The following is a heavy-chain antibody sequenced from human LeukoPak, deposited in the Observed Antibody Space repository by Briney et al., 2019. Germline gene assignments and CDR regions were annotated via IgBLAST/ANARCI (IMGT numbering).Heavy chain of an antibody. D-gene: IGHD2-21*02. V-gene: IGHV3-13*01. CDR1: GFTFSSYD. CDR2: IGTAGGT. Sequence: GGSLRLSCAASGFTFSSYDMHWVRHAPGKGLEWVSAIGTAGGTYYPGSVKGRFTISRENAKNSLYLQMNSLRAGDTAVYYCARGGDHDAFDIWGQGTMVTVSS. J-gene: IGHJ3*02. CDR3: ARGGDHDAFDI.